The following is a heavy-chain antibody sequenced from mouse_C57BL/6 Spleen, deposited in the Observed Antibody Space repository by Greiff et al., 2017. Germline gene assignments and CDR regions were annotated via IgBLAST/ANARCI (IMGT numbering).Heavy chain of an antibody. V-gene: IGHV14-1*01. Sequence: EVQLQESGAELVRPGASVKLSCTASGFNIKDYYMHWVKQRPEQGLEWIGRIDPEDGDTEYAPKFQGKATMTADTSSNTAYLQLSSLTSEDTAVYYCTDYDLLWYPYYAMDYWGQGTSVTVSS. D-gene: IGHD2-1*01. J-gene: IGHJ4*01. CDR2: IDPEDGDT. CDR1: GFNIKDYY. CDR3: TDYDLLWYPYYAMDY.